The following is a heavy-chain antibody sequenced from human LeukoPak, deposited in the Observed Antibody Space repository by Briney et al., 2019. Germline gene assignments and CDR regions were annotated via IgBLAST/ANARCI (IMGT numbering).Heavy chain of an antibody. V-gene: IGHV1-18*01. CDR2: ISAYNGNT. Sequence: ASVKVSCKASGYTFTSYGISWVRQAPGQGLEWMGWISAYNGNTNYAQKLQGRVTMTTDTSTSTAYMELRSLRSDDTAVYYGARDLSTMVRGEFDYWGQGTLVTVSS. D-gene: IGHD3-10*01. CDR1: GYTFTSYG. J-gene: IGHJ4*02. CDR3: ARDLSTMVRGEFDY.